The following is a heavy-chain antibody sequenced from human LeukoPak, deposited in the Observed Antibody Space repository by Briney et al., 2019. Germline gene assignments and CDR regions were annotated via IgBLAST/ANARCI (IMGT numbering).Heavy chain of an antibody. V-gene: IGHV1-24*01. CDR1: GYTLTELS. CDR2: FDPEDGET. CDR3: ATGPYDTVSFDY. J-gene: IGHJ4*02. Sequence: VASVKVSCKVSGYTLTELSMHWVRQAPGKGLEWMGGFDPEDGETIYAQKFQGRVTMTEDTSTDTAYMELSSLRSEDTAMYYCATGPYDTVSFDYWGQGTLVTVSS. D-gene: IGHD3-22*01.